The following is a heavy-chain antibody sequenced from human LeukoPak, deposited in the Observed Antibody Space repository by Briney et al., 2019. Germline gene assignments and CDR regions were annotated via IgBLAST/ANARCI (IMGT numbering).Heavy chain of an antibody. V-gene: IGHV3-53*01. Sequence: GGSLRLSCAASGFTVSSNYMSWVRQAPGKGLEWVSVLYSGGSTYYADSVKGRFTISRDNSKNTLYLQMNSLTAEDTAVYYCARDGYYGSGSFDYWGQGTLVTVSS. J-gene: IGHJ4*02. CDR3: ARDGYYGSGSFDY. D-gene: IGHD3-10*01. CDR1: GFTVSSNY. CDR2: LYSGGST.